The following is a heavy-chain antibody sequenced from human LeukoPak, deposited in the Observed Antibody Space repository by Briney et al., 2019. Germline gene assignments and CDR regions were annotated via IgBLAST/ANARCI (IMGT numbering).Heavy chain of an antibody. Sequence: SETLSLTCTVSGGSIINYFWSWIRQPPGKGLEWIGYVYSSGNTYYNPSLKSRVTISVDTSKNQFSLKLSSVTAADTAVYYCARLGWFGDLGPPNYGMDVWGQGTTVTVSS. J-gene: IGHJ6*02. V-gene: IGHV4-59*08. CDR2: VYSSGNT. CDR1: GGSIINYF. CDR3: ARLGWFGDLGPPNYGMDV. D-gene: IGHD3-10*01.